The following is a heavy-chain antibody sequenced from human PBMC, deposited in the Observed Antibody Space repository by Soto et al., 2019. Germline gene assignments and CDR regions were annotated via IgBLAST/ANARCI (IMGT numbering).Heavy chain of an antibody. V-gene: IGHV3-33*01. CDR2: IWYDASNK. J-gene: IGHJ4*02. CDR1: GFTFSSYG. Sequence: QVQLVESGGGVVQPGRSLRLSCAASGFTFSSYGMHWVRQAPGKGLEWVAVIWYDASNKYYADSVKGRFTISRDNSKNTLYLQMNSLRAEDTAVYYCARDLGGYDPHPGYWGQGTLVTVSS. CDR3: ARDLGGYDPHPGY. D-gene: IGHD5-12*01.